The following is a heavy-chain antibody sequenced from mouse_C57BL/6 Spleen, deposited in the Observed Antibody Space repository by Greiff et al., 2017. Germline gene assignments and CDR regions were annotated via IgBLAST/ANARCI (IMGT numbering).Heavy chain of an antibody. CDR2: INYDGSST. CDR3: ARAPGNYYFDY. J-gene: IGHJ2*01. CDR1: GFTFSDYY. Sequence: EVMLVESEGGLVQPGSSMKLSCTASGFTFSDYYMAWVRQVPEKGLEWVANINYDGSSTYYLDSLKSRFIISRDNAKNILYLQMSSLKSEDTATYYCARAPGNYYFDYWGQGTTLTVSS. D-gene: IGHD2-1*01. V-gene: IGHV5-16*01.